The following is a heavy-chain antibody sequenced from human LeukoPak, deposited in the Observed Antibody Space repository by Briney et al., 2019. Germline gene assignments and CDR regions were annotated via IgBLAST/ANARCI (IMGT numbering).Heavy chain of an antibody. D-gene: IGHD6-19*01. J-gene: IGHJ3*02. V-gene: IGHV4-4*07. CDR3: ARDAIAVSGPLIITLDI. CDR2: IYTTGSS. CDR1: GSPISSYY. Sequence: SETLSLTCTVSGSPISSYYWSWIRQPAGMGLEWIGRIYTTGSSNCNPSLKSRVTMSVDTSKNQFSLKLNSVTAADTAVYYCARDAIAVSGPLIITLDIWGQGTVVTVSS.